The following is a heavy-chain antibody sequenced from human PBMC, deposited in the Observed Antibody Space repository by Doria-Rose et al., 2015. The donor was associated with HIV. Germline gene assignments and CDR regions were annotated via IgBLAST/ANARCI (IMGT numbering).Heavy chain of an antibody. CDR3: ASSDLTGDFGFHI. CDR2: ITHSGTT. D-gene: IGHD7-27*01. V-gene: IGHV4-34*01. Sequence: QVQLQQPGAGLLKPSETLSLTCAVYGGSFSGYYWSWIRQPPGTGLEWIGEITHSGTTNYNPSLKSRLTRSVDTSTNQFSLKLNFVTAADTAVYYCASSDLTGDFGFHIWGQGTTVTVSS. CDR1: GGSFSGYY. J-gene: IGHJ3*02.